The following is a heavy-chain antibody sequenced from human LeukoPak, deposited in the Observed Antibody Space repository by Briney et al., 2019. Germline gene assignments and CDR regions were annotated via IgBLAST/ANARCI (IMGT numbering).Heavy chain of an antibody. CDR3: ARLAGSGSYSFDY. V-gene: IGHV4-34*01. J-gene: IGHJ4*02. D-gene: IGHD1-26*01. CDR1: GGSFSGYY. Sequence: PSETLSLTCAVYGGSFSGYYWSWIRQPPGKGLEWIGEINRSGSTNYNPSLKSRVTISVDTSKNQFSLKLSSVTAADTAVYYCARLAGSGSYSFDYWGQGTLVTVSS. CDR2: INRSGST.